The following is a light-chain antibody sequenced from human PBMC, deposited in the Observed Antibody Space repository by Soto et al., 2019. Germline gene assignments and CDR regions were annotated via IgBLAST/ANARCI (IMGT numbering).Light chain of an antibody. CDR3: QKYGGEPVP. V-gene: IGKV3-11*01. CDR2: VAS. J-gene: IGKJ5*01. Sequence: EIVLTQSPATLSLSPGERATLSCRASQSVSSYLAWYHQKLGQAPRPLIYVASTRPPGIPAGFSGSGSGTNLTPPTSSLEPDDFAVFYCQKYGGEPVPFGKGTR. CDR1: QSVSSY.